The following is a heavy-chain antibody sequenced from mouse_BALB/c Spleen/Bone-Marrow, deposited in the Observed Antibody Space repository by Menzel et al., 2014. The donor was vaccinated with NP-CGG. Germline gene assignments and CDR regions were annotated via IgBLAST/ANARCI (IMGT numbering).Heavy chain of an antibody. J-gene: IGHJ4*01. CDR1: GFNIKDTY. CDR2: IDPANGNT. V-gene: IGHV14-3*02. CDR3: ARPIFL. Sequence: VQLQQPGAELVKPGASVKLSCTASGFNIKDTYMHWVKQRPEQGLEWIGRIDPANGNTKYDPKFQGKATITADTSSNTACLQLSSLTSEDTAVYYCARPIFLWGQGTSVTVPS.